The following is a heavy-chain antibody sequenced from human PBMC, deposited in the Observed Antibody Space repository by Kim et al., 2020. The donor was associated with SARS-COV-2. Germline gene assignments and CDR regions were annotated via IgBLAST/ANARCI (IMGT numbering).Heavy chain of an antibody. V-gene: IGHV1-69*13. CDR1: GGTFGRYA. J-gene: IGHJ3*02. D-gene: IGHD3-22*01. CDR3: ARDKARYDRIGFGVGEDGAFDI. CDR2: IIPIFGTA. Sequence: SVKVSCKASGGTFGRYAVSWVRQAPGQGLEWMGGIIPIFGTANYVQKFQGRVTITAEQSTTTAYMELSSLRSEDTAVYYCARDKARYDRIGFGVGEDGAFDIWVQGTMVTVSS.